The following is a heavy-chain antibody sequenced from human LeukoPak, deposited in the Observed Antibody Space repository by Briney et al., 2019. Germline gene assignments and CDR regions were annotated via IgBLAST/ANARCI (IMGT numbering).Heavy chain of an antibody. Sequence: GESLKISCQGSGYRFSNYWIAWVRQMPGKGLEWMGIIYPGDSDTRYSPSFQGQVTISADKSISTAYLQWSSLKASDTAMYYCARLVGRDSSWYIFDYWGQGTLVTVSS. CDR1: GYRFSNYW. CDR2: IYPGDSDT. J-gene: IGHJ4*02. D-gene: IGHD6-13*01. V-gene: IGHV5-51*01. CDR3: ARLVGRDSSWYIFDY.